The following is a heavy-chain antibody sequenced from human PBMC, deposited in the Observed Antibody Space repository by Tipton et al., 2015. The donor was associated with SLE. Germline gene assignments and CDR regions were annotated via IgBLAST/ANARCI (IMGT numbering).Heavy chain of an antibody. V-gene: IGHV3-30*18. J-gene: IGHJ4*02. CDR3: AKDEMAGTQGLGYFDY. Sequence: SLRLSCASSGFTFIIYGMHWVRQAPGKGLEWVAVISYDGSNKYYADSVKGRFAISRDNSKNTLYLQMNSLRAEDTAVYYCAKDEMAGTQGLGYFDYWGQGTLVTVSS. CDR2: ISYDGSNK. CDR1: GFTFIIYG. D-gene: IGHD6-19*01.